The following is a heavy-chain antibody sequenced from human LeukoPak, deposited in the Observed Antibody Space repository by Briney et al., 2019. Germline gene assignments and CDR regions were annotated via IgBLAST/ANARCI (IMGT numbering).Heavy chain of an antibody. CDR2: LFSGGDT. CDR3: ARQGYDSGFDY. J-gene: IGHJ4*01. Sequence: GGSLRLSCATSGFSFSRYYMSWVRQAPGKGLEWVSVLFSGGDTYYADSVKDRFSISRDSSRETLFLQMNSLRADDTAVYYCARQGYDSGFDYWGHGTMVTVSS. CDR1: GFSFSRYY. V-gene: IGHV3-66*04. D-gene: IGHD5-12*01.